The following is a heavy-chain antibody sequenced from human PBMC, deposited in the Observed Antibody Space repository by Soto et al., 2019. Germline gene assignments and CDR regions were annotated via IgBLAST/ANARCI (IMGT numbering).Heavy chain of an antibody. D-gene: IGHD1-1*01. CDR1: GGAFTSYS. CDR3: ARDNTGLDY. CDR2: IIPMSGTT. Sequence: QVHLVQSGAEVKKPGSSVKVSCKASGGAFTSYSFHWVRQAPGQGLEWMGGIIPMSGTTNYALKFQGRVTMTADGPTNTAYIELSSLRSEVTAIYYCARDNTGLDYWGQGTLVTVSS. V-gene: IGHV1-69*12. J-gene: IGHJ4*02.